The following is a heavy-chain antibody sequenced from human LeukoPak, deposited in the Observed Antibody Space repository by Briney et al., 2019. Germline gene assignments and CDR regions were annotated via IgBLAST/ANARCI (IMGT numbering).Heavy chain of an antibody. CDR3: ARAWRYAYYFDY. D-gene: IGHD2-2*01. CDR1: GGSFSGYY. J-gene: IGHJ4*02. CDR2: INHSGST. V-gene: IGHV4-34*01. Sequence: PSETLSLTCAVYGGSFSGYYWSWIRQPPGMGLEWIGEINHSGSTNYNPSLKSRVTISVGTSKNQFSLKLSSVTAADTAVYYCARAWRYAYYFDYWGQGTLVTVSS.